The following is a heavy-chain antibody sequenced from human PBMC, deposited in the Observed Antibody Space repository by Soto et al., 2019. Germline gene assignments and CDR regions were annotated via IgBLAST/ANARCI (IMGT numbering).Heavy chain of an antibody. CDR2: ITSNGGST. CDR1: GFTFSSYA. D-gene: IGHD4-17*01. CDR3: ASGTVTTFYYYGMDV. J-gene: IGHJ6*02. V-gene: IGHV3-64*01. Sequence: EVQLVESGGGLVQPGGSLRLSCAASGFTFSSYAMHWVRQAPGKGLEYVSAITSNGGSTYYANSVKGRFTISRDNSKNTLYLQMGSLRAEDMAVYYCASGTVTTFYYYGMDVWGQGTTVTVSS.